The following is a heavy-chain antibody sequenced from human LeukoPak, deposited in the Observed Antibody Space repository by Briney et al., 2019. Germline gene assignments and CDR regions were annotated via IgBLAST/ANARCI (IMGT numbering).Heavy chain of an antibody. CDR3: ARDGGYSSSSVY. J-gene: IGHJ4*02. Sequence: SVKVSCKASGGTFSSYAISWVRQAPGQGLEWMGGIIPIFGTANYAQKFQGRVTITADESTSTAYIELSSLRSEDTAVYYCARDGGYSSSSVYWGQGTLVAVSS. V-gene: IGHV1-69*13. CDR2: IIPIFGTA. D-gene: IGHD6-6*01. CDR1: GGTFSSYA.